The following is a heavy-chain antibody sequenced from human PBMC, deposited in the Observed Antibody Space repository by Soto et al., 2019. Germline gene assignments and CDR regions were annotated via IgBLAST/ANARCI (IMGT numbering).Heavy chain of an antibody. CDR2: IYDSGSS. Sequence: QLQLQESGSGLVKPSQTLSLTCAVSGGSISSDGSSWSWIRQPPGKGLEWIGYIYDSGSSYYNPSLKSRVTISVDTSKNQFSLKLSSVTAADTAVYYCARATQYYXXXXXXXXGPHFAFDIWGQGTMVTVSS. CDR3: ARATQYYXXXXXXXXGPHFAFDI. D-gene: IGHD3-10*01. CDR1: GGSISSDGSS. V-gene: IGHV4-30-2*01. J-gene: IGHJ3*02.